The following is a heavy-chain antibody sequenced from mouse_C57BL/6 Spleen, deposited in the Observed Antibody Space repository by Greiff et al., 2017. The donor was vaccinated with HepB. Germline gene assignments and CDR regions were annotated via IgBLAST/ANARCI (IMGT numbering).Heavy chain of an antibody. CDR3: ARKTSGWYFDV. D-gene: IGHD3-2*02. CDR1: GYAFSSSW. Sequence: QVQLQQSGPELVKPGASVKISCKASGYAFSSSWMNWVKQRPGKGLEWIGRIYPGDGDTNYNGKFKGKATLTADKSSSTAYMQLSSLTSEDSAVYSCARKTSGWYFDVWGTGTTVTVSS. V-gene: IGHV1-82*01. CDR2: IYPGDGDT. J-gene: IGHJ1*03.